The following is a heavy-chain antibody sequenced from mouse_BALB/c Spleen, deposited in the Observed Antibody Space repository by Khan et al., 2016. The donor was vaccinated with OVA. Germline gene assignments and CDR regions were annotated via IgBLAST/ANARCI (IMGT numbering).Heavy chain of an antibody. J-gene: IGHJ3*01. CDR1: GFSLTYYG. Sequence: VQLQESGPGLVQPSQSLSITCTVSGFSLTYYGVHRVRKSPGKGLAWLGVIWSGGSTDYNAAFISRLNISQDNSKSQAFFNMNWLQGNDSAIYFWPVNFDDYEGGSYGGQGILGTV. CDR3: PVNFDDYEGGSY. V-gene: IGHV2-2*02. CDR2: IWSGGST. D-gene: IGHD2-3*01.